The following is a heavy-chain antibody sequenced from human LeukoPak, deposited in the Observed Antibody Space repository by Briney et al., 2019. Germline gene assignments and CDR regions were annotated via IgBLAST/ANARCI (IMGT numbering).Heavy chain of an antibody. CDR1: GGPISSGDYY. V-gene: IGHV4-39*01. J-gene: IGHJ4*02. Sequence: SSETLSLTCTVTGGPISSGDYYWSWLRQPPGKGLEWIASIYSGGMTSYSPSLKSRLTISADTSRNHFSLRLSSVTAADAALYFCARHFDHPTAYFDSWGQGSLVTVSS. D-gene: IGHD1-14*01. CDR2: IYSGGMT. CDR3: ARHFDHPTAYFDS.